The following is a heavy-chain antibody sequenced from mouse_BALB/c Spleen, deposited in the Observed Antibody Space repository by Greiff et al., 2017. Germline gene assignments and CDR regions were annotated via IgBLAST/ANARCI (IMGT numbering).Heavy chain of an antibody. J-gene: IGHJ4*01. CDR3: ARAPLLLRPHYYAMDY. Sequence: EVQLVESGGGLVKPGGSLTLSCAASGFTFSSYAMSWVRQTPEKRLEWVASISSGGSTYYPDSVMGRFTISRDNARNILYLQMSSLRSQDTAMYYCARAPLLLRPHYYAMDYWGQGTTVTVSS. D-gene: IGHD1-1*01. V-gene: IGHV5-6-5*01. CDR1: GFTFSSYA. CDR2: ISSGGST.